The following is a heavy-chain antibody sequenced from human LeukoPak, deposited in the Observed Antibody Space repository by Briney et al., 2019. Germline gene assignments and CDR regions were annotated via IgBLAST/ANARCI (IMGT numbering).Heavy chain of an antibody. CDR3: ARSPRYCSSTSCYTWPYYFDY. CDR2: IYYSGST. J-gene: IGHJ4*02. CDR1: GGSISSYY. Sequence: PSETLSLTCTVSGGSISSYYWSWIRQPPGKGLEWIGSIYYSGSTYYNPSLKSRVTISVDTSKNQFSLKLSSVTAADTAVYYCARSPRYCSSTSCYTWPYYFDYWGQGTLVTVSS. V-gene: IGHV4-39*01. D-gene: IGHD2-2*02.